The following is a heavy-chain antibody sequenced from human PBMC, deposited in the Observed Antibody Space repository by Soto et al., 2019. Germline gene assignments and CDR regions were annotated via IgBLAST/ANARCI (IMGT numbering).Heavy chain of an antibody. CDR1: GYSFTSEW. V-gene: IGHV5-51*03. D-gene: IGHD3-3*01. J-gene: IGHJ4*02. Sequence: DVQLVQSGPEVKKPGESLKISCQASGYSFTSEWIGWVRQLPGRGPEWMGIIHPRDSEARYTPSFQGRVIFSADRYSSTAYLHWSTLQASDTATYYCVTLEKGFYDVVNWGQGTLLVVSS. CDR3: VTLEKGFYDVVN. CDR2: IHPRDSEA.